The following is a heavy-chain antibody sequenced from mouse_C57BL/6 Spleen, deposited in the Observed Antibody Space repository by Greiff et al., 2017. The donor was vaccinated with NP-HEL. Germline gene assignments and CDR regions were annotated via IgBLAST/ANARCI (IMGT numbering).Heavy chain of an antibody. J-gene: IGHJ2*01. V-gene: IGHV1-15*01. CDR3: TRKDY. CDR2: IDPETGGT. CDR1: GYTFTDYE. Sequence: QVQLQQPGAELVKPGASVTLSCKASGYTFTDYEMHWVKQTPVHGLEWIGAIDPETGGTAYNQKFKGKAILTADKSSSTAYMELRSLTSEDSAVYYCTRKDYWGPGTPLTVSS.